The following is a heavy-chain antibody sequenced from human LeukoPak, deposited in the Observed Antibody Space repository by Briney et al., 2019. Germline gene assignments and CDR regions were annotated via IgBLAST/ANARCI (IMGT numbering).Heavy chain of an antibody. V-gene: IGHV4-59*01. CDR3: ARVPVLRYFDWSRVEAINYGMDV. D-gene: IGHD3-9*01. Sequence: SETLSLTCTVSGGSISSYYWSWIRQPPGKGLEWIGYIYYSGSTNYNPSLKSRVTISVDTSKNQFSLKLSSVTAADTAVYYCARVPVLRYFDWSRVEAINYGMDVWGQGTTVTVSS. J-gene: IGHJ6*02. CDR1: GGSISSYY. CDR2: IYYSGST.